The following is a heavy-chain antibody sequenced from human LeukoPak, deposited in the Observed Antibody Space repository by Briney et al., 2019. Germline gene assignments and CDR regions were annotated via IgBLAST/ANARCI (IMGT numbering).Heavy chain of an antibody. D-gene: IGHD6-19*01. CDR3: ARDDQGAVAAY. CDR1: GFTVSSNY. V-gene: IGHV3-66*01. Sequence: GGSLRLSCAASGFTVSSNYMSWVRQAPGKGLEWVSVIYSGGSTYYADSVKGRFTVSRDNSKNTLYLQMNSLRAEDTAVYYCARDDQGAVAAYWGQGTLVTVSS. CDR2: IYSGGST. J-gene: IGHJ4*02.